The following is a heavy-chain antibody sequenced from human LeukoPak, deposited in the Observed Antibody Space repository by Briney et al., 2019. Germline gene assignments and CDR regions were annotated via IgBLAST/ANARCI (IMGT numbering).Heavy chain of an antibody. CDR3: ARGIYGDYGLGY. V-gene: IGHV4-4*07. CDR2: IFTSGST. D-gene: IGHD2-21*01. J-gene: IGHJ4*02. Sequence: SETLSLTCAVSGYSISSGYYWSWIRPPAGKGLEWIGHIFTSGSTNYNPSLKNRVTMSIDTSKIEFSLKLSSVTAADTAVYFCARGIYGDYGLGYWGQGTLVTVSS. CDR1: GYSISSGYY.